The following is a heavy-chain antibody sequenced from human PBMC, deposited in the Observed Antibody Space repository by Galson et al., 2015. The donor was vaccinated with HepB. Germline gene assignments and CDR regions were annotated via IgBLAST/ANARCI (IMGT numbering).Heavy chain of an antibody. CDR3: ARDDSGSYRHGMDV. CDR1: GYTFTRYA. D-gene: IGHD1-26*01. V-gene: IGHV7-4-1*02. J-gene: IGHJ6*02. Sequence: SVKVSCKASGYTFTRYAMNWVRQAPGQGLEWMGWINTNTGNPTYTQGFTGRFVFSLDTSASTAYLQISSLKAEDIAIYYCARDDSGSYRHGMDVWGQGTTVTVS. CDR2: INTNTGNP.